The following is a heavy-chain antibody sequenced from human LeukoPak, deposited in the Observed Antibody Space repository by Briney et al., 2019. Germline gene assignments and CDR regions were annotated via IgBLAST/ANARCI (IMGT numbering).Heavy chain of an antibody. Sequence: SETLSLTCTVSGGSLSPYYWGWIRQPPGKGLEWIAFIQYSGSTNYNLSLRTRVTISVDTTKNQFSLKVSSVTAADTAIYYCARQGDGVEYFYAVDVWGQGTTVTVSS. CDR3: ARQGDGVEYFYAVDV. J-gene: IGHJ6*02. CDR1: GGSLSPYY. CDR2: IQYSGST. V-gene: IGHV4-59*08. D-gene: IGHD3-16*01.